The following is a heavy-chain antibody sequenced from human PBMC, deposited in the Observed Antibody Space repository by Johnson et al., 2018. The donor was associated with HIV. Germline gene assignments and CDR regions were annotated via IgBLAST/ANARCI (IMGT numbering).Heavy chain of an antibody. CDR3: ARSMYWPDAFDI. CDR2: ISYDGTT. J-gene: IGHJ3*02. D-gene: IGHD2-8*02. CDR1: GFTFSSYV. V-gene: IGHV3-30*14. Sequence: QVQLVESGGGVVQPGRSLRLSCAASGFTFSSYVMHWVRQASGKGLEWVAVISYDGTTYYAASVKGRFTISRDNSKNTLYLQMNSLRGEDTAVYYCARSMYWPDAFDIWGQGTMVIVSS.